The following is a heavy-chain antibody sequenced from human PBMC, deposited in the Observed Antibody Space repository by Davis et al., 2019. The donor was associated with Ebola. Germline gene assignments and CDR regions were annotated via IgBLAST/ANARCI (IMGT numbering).Heavy chain of an antibody. D-gene: IGHD1-1*01. CDR2: INPNSGGT. CDR1: GYTFTSYG. J-gene: IGHJ4*02. Sequence: AASVKVSCKASGYTFTSYGISWVRQAPGQGLEWMGRINPNSGGTNYAQNVQGRVTMTTDTSTSTAYMEVGSLISDDTAVYYCARAQFPTTSDHWGQGTLVTVSS. V-gene: IGHV1-18*04. CDR3: ARAQFPTTSDH.